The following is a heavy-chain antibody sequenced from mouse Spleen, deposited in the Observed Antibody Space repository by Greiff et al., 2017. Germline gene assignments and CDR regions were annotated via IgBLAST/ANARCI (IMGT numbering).Heavy chain of an antibody. D-gene: IGHD1-1*01. Sequence: QVQLQQLRAELVKPGASVKMSCKASGYTFTTYPIEWMKQNHGKSLEWIGNFHPYNDDTKYNEKFKGKATLTVEKSSSTVYLELSRLTSDDSAVYYCARGGYGSSYYAMDYWGQGTSVTVSS. V-gene: IGHV1-47*01. CDR1: GYTFTTYP. CDR2: FHPYNDDT. J-gene: IGHJ4*01. CDR3: ARGGYGSSYYAMDY.